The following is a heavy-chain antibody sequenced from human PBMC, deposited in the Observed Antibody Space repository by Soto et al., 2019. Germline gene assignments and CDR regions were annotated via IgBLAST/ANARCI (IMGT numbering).Heavy chain of an antibody. CDR1: GGSINSGGYY. J-gene: IGHJ4*02. Sequence: QVQLQESGPGLVKPSQTLSLICTVSGGSINSGGYYWSWIRQHPGKGLEWIGYIYYSGSTYYNPFLRSRVTISAGASENQFSQKLSSVTAAQTAFYFCARAYGQSRYSISWVFDSWGQGTLVNVPS. D-gene: IGHD6-13*01. CDR3: ARAYGQSRYSISWVFDS. CDR2: IYYSGST. V-gene: IGHV4-31*03.